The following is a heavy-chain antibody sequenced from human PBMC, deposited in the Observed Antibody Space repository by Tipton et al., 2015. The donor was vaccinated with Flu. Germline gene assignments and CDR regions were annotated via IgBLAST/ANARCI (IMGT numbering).Heavy chain of an antibody. CDR2: IYTSGST. D-gene: IGHD6-19*01. V-gene: IGHV4-4*07. CDR3: AGGYSSGHHDY. J-gene: IGHJ4*02. CDR1: GGSISSCY. Sequence: TLSLTCTVSGGSISSCYLSWIRLPAGKGLEWMGRIYTSGSTNYNPYPKSRVTMSVDTSKNQFSLKLSPGTAADTAVYYCAGGYSSGHHDYWGQGTLVTVPS.